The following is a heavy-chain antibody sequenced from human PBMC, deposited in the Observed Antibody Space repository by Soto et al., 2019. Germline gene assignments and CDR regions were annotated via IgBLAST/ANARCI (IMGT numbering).Heavy chain of an antibody. J-gene: IGHJ3*02. Sequence: EVQLVESGGGLVQPGRSLRLSCAASGFTFDDYAMHWVRQAPGKGLEWVSGISWNSGSIGYADSVKGRFTISRDNAKNSLYLQMNSLRAEDTALYYCAKSLSGGTLRGAFDIWGQGTMVTVSS. CDR1: GFTFDDYA. V-gene: IGHV3-9*01. D-gene: IGHD1-26*01. CDR3: AKSLSGGTLRGAFDI. CDR2: ISWNSGSI.